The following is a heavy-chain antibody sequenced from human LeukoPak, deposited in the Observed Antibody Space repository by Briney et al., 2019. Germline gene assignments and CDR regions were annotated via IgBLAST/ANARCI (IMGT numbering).Heavy chain of an antibody. V-gene: IGHV1-18*01. CDR3: ARDRGLTIFGAPFDY. D-gene: IGHD3-3*01. J-gene: IGHJ4*02. CDR1: GYTFTSYG. CDR2: ISAYNGNT. Sequence: GASVKVSCKASGYTFTSYGISWVRQAPGQGLEWMGWISAYNGNTNYAQKLQGRVTMTTDTSTSTAYMELSSLRSEDTAVYYCARDRGLTIFGAPFDYWGQGTLVTVSS.